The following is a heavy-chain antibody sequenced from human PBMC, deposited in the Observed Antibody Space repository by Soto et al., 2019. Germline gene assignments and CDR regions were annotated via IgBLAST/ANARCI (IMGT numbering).Heavy chain of an antibody. CDR1: GYTFTSYY. CDR3: ARGHDSSAGAFDI. Sequence: ASVKVSCKASGYTFTSYYMHWVRQAPGQGLEWMGWINPNSGGTNYAQKFQGWVTMTRDTSISTAYMELSRLRSDDTAVYYCARGHDSSAGAFDIWGQGTMVTVSS. V-gene: IGHV1-2*04. D-gene: IGHD3-22*01. CDR2: INPNSGGT. J-gene: IGHJ3*02.